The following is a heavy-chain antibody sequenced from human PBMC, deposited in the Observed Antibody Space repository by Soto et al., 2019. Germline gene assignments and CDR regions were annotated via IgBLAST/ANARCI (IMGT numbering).Heavy chain of an antibody. J-gene: IGHJ4*02. Sequence: EVQLLESGGGLVQPGGSLRLSCAASGFAFSTFAMTWVRQAPGKGLEWVAAISVSGGSAYYADSVKGRFTISRDNSKNTLFLHMSNLRAEDTAMYYCTIVRVADSALDHWGQGTLVTVSS. V-gene: IGHV3-23*01. CDR1: GFAFSTFA. CDR3: TIVRVADSALDH. CDR2: ISVSGGSA. D-gene: IGHD3-10*02.